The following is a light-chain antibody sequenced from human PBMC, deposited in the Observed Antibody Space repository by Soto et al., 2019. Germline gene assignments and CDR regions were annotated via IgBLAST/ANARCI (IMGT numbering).Light chain of an antibody. CDR2: DVS. CDR3: RSYTSSATYV. CDR1: SSDVGAYDY. J-gene: IGLJ1*01. V-gene: IGLV2-14*03. Sequence: QSALAQPACVSGSPGQSIAISCAGSSSDVGAYDYVSWYQQHPDKAPKVILYDVSNRPSGISFRFSGSKSGNTASLTISGLQAEDEADYYCRSYTSSATYVFGTGTKVTVL.